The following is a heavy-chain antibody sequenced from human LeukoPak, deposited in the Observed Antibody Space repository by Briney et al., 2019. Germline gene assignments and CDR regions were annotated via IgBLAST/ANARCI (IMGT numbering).Heavy chain of an antibody. CDR3: LREHYNFYMHL. J-gene: IGHJ6*03. V-gene: IGHV3-20*04. Sequence: GGSLTLSCAASGFTFDDYGKSWGRQPPRPGLELVSGINWYGGSTDYADSFQGRFTIFRDDGKNSLYPQMNSLIADDTASEYYLREHYNFYMHLWGKGTAVRVPS. CDR1: GFTFDDYG. CDR2: INWYGGST.